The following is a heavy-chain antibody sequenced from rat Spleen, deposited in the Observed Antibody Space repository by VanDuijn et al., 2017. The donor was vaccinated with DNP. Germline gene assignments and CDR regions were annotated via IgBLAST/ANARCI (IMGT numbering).Heavy chain of an antibody. Sequence: EVQLVESGGGLVQPGRSLKLSCVGSGFTSNNYWMTWIRQAPGKGLEWVASITNTGGSTYYPDSVKGRFTISRDDEKTSLHLQMDSLRSEDTATYYCARHRTISPHYYDMDVWGQGASVTVSS. D-gene: IGHD1-5*01. CDR3: ARHRTISPHYYDMDV. CDR2: ITNTGGST. J-gene: IGHJ4*01. V-gene: IGHV5-31*01. CDR1: GFTSNNYW.